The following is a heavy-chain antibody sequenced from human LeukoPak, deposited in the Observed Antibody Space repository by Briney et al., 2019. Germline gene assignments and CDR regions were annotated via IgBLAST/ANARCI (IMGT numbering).Heavy chain of an antibody. D-gene: IGHD3-22*01. CDR2: IYTSGT. CDR3: ARAGTDGYSHFDY. V-gene: IGHV4-4*07. Sequence: SETLSLTCTVSGDSINSYYWSWIRQPAGKGLEWIGRIYTSGTDYNPSLKSRVTMSVDTSKNQFSLKLGSVTAADTAVYYCARAGTDGYSHFDYWGQGTLVTVSS. CDR1: GDSINSYY. J-gene: IGHJ4*02.